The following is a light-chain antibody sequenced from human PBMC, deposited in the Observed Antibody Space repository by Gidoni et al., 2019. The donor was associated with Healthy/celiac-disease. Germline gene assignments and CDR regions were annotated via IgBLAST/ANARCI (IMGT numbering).Light chain of an antibody. J-gene: IGKJ4*01. CDR2: GAS. V-gene: IGKV3-20*01. CDR1: QSVSSSY. CDR3: QQYGSSPVLT. Sequence: EIVLTQSPGTLSLPPGERATLSCRASQSVSSSYLAWYQQKPGQAPRLLIYGASSRATGIPDRFSGSGSGTDFTLTISRLEPEDFAVYYCQQYGSSPVLTFGGGTKVEIK.